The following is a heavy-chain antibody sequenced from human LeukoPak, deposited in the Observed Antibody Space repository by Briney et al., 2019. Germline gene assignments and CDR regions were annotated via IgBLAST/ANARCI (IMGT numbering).Heavy chain of an antibody. CDR2: IDWDDDK. D-gene: IGHD5-12*01. CDR1: GFSLSTSGMC. CDR3: ARRAYDPAGTQYYFDY. J-gene: IGHJ4*02. Sequence: SGPTLVNPTQTLTLTCTFSGFSLSTSGMCVTWIRQPPGKALEWLARIDWDDDKYYTISLKTRLTISKDTSKNQVVLTMTNMDPVDTATYYCARRAYDPAGTQYYFDYSGQGTLVTVSS. V-gene: IGHV2-70*11.